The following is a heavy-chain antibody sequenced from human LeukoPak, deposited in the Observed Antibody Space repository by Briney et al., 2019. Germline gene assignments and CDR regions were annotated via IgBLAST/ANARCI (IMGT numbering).Heavy chain of an antibody. V-gene: IGHV4-59*01. CDR1: GGSISSYY. Sequence: SETLSLTCTVSGGSISSYYWSWIRQPPGKGLEWIGYIYYSGSTNYNPSLKSRVTISVDTSKNQFSLKLSSVTATDTAVYYCARGTYYDFWSGLFAFDYWGQGTLVTVSS. J-gene: IGHJ4*02. CDR3: ARGTYYDFWSGLFAFDY. CDR2: IYYSGST. D-gene: IGHD3-3*01.